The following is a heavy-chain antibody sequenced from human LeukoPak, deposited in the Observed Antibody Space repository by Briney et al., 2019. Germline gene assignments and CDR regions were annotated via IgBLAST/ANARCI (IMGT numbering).Heavy chain of an antibody. Sequence: SETLSLTCTFSGGSTTSKSFYWAWIRQPPGKGLEWLGSIYYSENTYYNPSLKSRVTISADTAKNQFFLKLSSVTAADTAVYYCARTRGRAGWQQLLGGRFDPWGQGTLVTVSS. CDR1: GGSTTSKSFY. CDR2: IYYSENT. CDR3: ARTRGRAGWQQLLGGRFDP. V-gene: IGHV4-39*01. D-gene: IGHD6-13*01. J-gene: IGHJ5*02.